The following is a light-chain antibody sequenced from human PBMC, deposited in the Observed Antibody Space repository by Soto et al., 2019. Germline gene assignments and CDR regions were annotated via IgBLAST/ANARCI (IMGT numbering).Light chain of an antibody. CDR1: QSVLYSSNNKKY. CDR3: QQYYSTPPYT. J-gene: IGKJ2*01. Sequence: DIVMTQSPDSLAVSLGERATINCKSSQSVLYSSNNKKYLAWYQQKPGQPPKLLIYWASTRESGVPDRFSGSGFGTDFTLTISSLQAEDVAVYYCQQYYSTPPYTFGQGTKLEIK. CDR2: WAS. V-gene: IGKV4-1*01.